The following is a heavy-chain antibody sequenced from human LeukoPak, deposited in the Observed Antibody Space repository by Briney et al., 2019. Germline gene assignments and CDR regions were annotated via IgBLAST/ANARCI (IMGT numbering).Heavy chain of an antibody. CDR3: ARDIVVVSYYYGMDV. CDR1: GFTFSSYS. J-gene: IGHJ6*02. V-gene: IGHV3-21*01. Sequence: PGGSLRLSCAASGFTFSSYSMNWVRQAPGKGLEWVSSISSSSSYIYYADSVKGRFTISRDSAKNSLYLQMNSLRAEDTAVYYCARDIVVVSYYYGMDVWGQGTTVTVSS. D-gene: IGHD3-22*01. CDR2: ISSSSSYI.